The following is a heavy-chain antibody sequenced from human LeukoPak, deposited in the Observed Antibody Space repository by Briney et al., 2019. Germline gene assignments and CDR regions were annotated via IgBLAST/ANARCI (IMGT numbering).Heavy chain of an antibody. J-gene: IGHJ5*02. CDR3: ARVSVDTATVPYNWFDP. CDR1: GGSFSGYY. CDR2: INHSGST. D-gene: IGHD5-18*01. Sequence: SETLSLTCAVYGGSFSGYYWSWIRQPPGKGLEWIGEINHSGSTNYNPSLKSRVTISVDTSKNQFSLKLSSVTAADTAVYYCARVSVDTATVPYNWFDPWGQGTLVTVSS. V-gene: IGHV4-34*01.